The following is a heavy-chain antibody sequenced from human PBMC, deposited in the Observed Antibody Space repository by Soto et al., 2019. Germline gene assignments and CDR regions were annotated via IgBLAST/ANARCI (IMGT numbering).Heavy chain of an antibody. V-gene: IGHV4-34*01. CDR1: GGYFSGYQ. CDR3: ARGLILWFGELSRRGGYYYGMDV. Sequence: SETLSLTCAGYGGYFSGYQWTWIRQTPGKGLEWIGEINDSGNINYNPSLKSRVSIFVDTAKKQISLKLSSVTAADTAVYYCARGLILWFGELSRRGGYYYGMDVWGQGTTVTVSS. J-gene: IGHJ6*02. CDR2: INDSGNI. D-gene: IGHD3-10*01.